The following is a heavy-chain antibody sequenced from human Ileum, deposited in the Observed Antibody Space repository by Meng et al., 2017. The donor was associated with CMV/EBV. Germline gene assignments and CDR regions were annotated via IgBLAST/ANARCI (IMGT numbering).Heavy chain of an antibody. CDR2: ISYDGSNK. D-gene: IGHD5-18*01. V-gene: IGHV3-30*04. CDR3: ARGGPGYSYDYRIDYFDY. J-gene: IGHJ4*02. CDR1: TFSNYV. Sequence: TFSNYVMYWGRQAPGKGLEWVAVISYDGSNKYYADSVKGRFTMSRDNSKNTLYLQMNSLRPEDTAVYYCARGGPGYSYDYRIDYFDYWGQGTLVTVSS.